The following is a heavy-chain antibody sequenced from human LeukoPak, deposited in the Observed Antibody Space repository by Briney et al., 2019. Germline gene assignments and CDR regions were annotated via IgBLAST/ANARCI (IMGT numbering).Heavy chain of an antibody. Sequence: GGSLRLSCAASGFTFTSYWMSWVRQAPSKGLEWVANIKQDGSEKYYVDSVKGRFTISRDNAKNSLYLQMNSLRAEDTAVYYCARDRKGYYFDYWGQGTLVTVSS. CDR3: ARDRKGYYFDY. CDR2: IKQDGSEK. CDR1: GFTFTSYW. J-gene: IGHJ4*02. V-gene: IGHV3-7*03.